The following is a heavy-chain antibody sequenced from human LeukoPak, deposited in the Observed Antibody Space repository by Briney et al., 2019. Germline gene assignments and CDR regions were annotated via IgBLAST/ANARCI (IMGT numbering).Heavy chain of an antibody. J-gene: IGHJ4*02. CDR1: GSSISSSSYY. CDR3: ARGAVGNFDY. Sequence: PSETLSLTCTVSGSSISSSSYYWGWIRQPPGKGLEWIGSIYYSGSTYYNPSLKSRVTISVDTSKNQFSLKLSSVTAADTAVYYCARGAVGNFDYWGQGTLVTVSS. CDR2: IYYSGST. V-gene: IGHV4-39*07. D-gene: IGHD4-23*01.